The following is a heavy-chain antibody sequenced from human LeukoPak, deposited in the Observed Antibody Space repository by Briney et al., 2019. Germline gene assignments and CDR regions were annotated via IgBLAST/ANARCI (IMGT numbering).Heavy chain of an antibody. CDR2: IYYSGST. J-gene: IGHJ5*02. Sequence: SETLSLTCAVSGGSISSGGYSWSWIRQPPGKGLEWIGYIYYSGSTYYNPSLKSRVTISVDTSKNQFSLKLSSVTAADTAVYYCARGVVVAYNWFDPWGQGTLVTVSS. CDR3: ARGVVVAYNWFDP. V-gene: IGHV4-30-4*07. CDR1: GGSISSGGYS. D-gene: IGHD2-15*01.